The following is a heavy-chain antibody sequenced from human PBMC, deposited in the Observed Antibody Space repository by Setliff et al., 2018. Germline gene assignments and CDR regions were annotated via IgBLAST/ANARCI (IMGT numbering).Heavy chain of an antibody. CDR3: ATGNYGSGSYYNRRVVPHDTFDI. CDR2: IVVGSGNT. Sequence: SVKVSCKASGFTFNSFALQWVRQARGQRLEWIGWIVVGSGNTNYAEKFQERVTFTRDMSTITAYMELSSLRSEDTAVYYCATGNYGSGSYYNRRVVPHDTFDIWGQGTMVTVSS. D-gene: IGHD3-10*01. V-gene: IGHV1-58*01. CDR1: GFTFNSFA. J-gene: IGHJ3*02.